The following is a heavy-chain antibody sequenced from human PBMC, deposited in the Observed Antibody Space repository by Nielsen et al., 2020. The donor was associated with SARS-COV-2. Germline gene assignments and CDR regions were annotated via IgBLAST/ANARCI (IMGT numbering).Heavy chain of an antibody. CDR3: AGDILVMDSSSSFNYMDV. Sequence: WVRQAPGQGLEWMGIINPSGGSTSYAQKFQGRVTMTRDTSTSTVYMELSSLRSEDTAVYYCAGDILVMDSSSSFNYMDVWGKGTTVTVSS. V-gene: IGHV1-46*01. D-gene: IGHD6-6*01. CDR2: INPSGGST. J-gene: IGHJ6*03.